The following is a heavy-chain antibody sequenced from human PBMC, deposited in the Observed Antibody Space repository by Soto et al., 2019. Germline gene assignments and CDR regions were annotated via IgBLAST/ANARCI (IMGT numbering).Heavy chain of an antibody. J-gene: IGHJ4*02. Sequence: GGSLRLSCAASGFTFSSYAMSWVRQAPGKGLEWVSAISGSGGSTYYADSVKGRFTISRDNSKNTLYLQMNSLRAEDTAVYYCAKGYNYGGTRYYFDYWGQGTLVTVSS. CDR3: AKGYNYGGTRYYFDY. V-gene: IGHV3-23*01. D-gene: IGHD1-1*01. CDR1: GFTFSSYA. CDR2: ISGSGGST.